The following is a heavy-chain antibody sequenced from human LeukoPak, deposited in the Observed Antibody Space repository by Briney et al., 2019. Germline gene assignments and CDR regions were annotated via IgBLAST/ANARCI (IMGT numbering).Heavy chain of an antibody. CDR1: GGSISNTNW. D-gene: IGHD1-1*01. CDR3: ARRSTKENGFDF. CDR2: IYYSGTT. V-gene: IGHV4-4*02. J-gene: IGHJ4*02. Sequence: SETLSLTCGVSGGSISNTNWWTWVRQPPGEGLEWIGTIYYSGTTYYNPSLGSRVTISLDTSKNQFSLKLTSVTAADTAVYYCARRSTKENGFDFWGQGTLVTVSS.